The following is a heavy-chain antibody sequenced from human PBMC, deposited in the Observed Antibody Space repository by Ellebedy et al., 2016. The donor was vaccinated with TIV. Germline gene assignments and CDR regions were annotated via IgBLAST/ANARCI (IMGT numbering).Heavy chain of an antibody. J-gene: IGHJ6*02. Sequence: PGGSLRLSCAASGFTFSIYGMPWVRQAPGKGLEWVAVIWSDGSLKYYADSAKGRFTLSRDNSKNTLYLQMNSLRAEDTAVYYCAREVVGGQGDMDVWGQGTTVTVSS. CDR1: GFTFSIYG. V-gene: IGHV3-33*01. D-gene: IGHD2-15*01. CDR3: AREVVGGQGDMDV. CDR2: IWSDGSLK.